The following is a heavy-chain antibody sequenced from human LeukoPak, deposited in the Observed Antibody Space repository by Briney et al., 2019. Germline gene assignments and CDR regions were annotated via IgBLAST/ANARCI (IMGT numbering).Heavy chain of an antibody. CDR3: AIHTPGDYYAFDI. CDR2: IYYSGST. D-gene: IGHD4-17*01. V-gene: IGHV4-39*07. Sequence: PSETLSLTCTVSGGSISSSSYYWGWIRQPPGKGLEWIGSIYYSGSTYYNPSLKSRVTISVDTSKNQFSLKLSSVTAADTAVYYCAIHTPGDYYAFDIWGQGTMVTVSS. CDR1: GGSISSSSYY. J-gene: IGHJ3*02.